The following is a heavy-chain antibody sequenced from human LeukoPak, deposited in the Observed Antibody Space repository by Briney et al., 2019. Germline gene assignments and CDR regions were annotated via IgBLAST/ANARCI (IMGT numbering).Heavy chain of an antibody. CDR3: ARGVSTYYYYGMDV. D-gene: IGHD2-8*01. CDR2: ISSSSSYT. V-gene: IGHV3-11*06. J-gene: IGHJ6*04. CDR1: GFTFSDYY. Sequence: GGSLRLSCAASGFTFSDYYMSWLRQAPGKGLEWVSYISSSSSYTNYADSVKGRFTISRDNAKNSLYMQMNSLRAEDTAVYYCARGVSTYYYYGMDVWGKGTTVTVSS.